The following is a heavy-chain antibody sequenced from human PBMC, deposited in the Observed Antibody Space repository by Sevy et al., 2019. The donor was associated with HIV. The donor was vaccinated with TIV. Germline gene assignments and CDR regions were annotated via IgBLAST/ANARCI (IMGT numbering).Heavy chain of an antibody. CDR2: IYYSGGT. CDR3: ARHRSHHYDFWSGYYKNWFDP. CDR1: GGSISSSSYY. D-gene: IGHD3-3*01. V-gene: IGHV4-39*01. Sequence: SETLSLTCTVSGGSISSSSYYWGWIRQPPGKGLEWIGSIYYSGGTYYNPSLKSRVTISVDTSKKQFSLKLSSVTAADTAVYYCARHRSHHYDFWSGYYKNWFDPWGQGTLVTVSS. J-gene: IGHJ5*02.